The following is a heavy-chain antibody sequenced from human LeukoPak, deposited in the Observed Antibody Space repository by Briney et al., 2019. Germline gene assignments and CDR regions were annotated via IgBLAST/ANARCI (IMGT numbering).Heavy chain of an antibody. J-gene: IGHJ6*02. D-gene: IGHD3-10*01. CDR2: ISGSGGST. CDR3: AKRAMVRGVIAGMDV. V-gene: IGHV3-23*01. Sequence: GGSLRLSCAASGFTFSSYAMSWVRQAPGKGLEWVSAISGSGGSTYYADSVKGRFTISRDDSKNTLYLQMNSLRAEDAAVYYCAKRAMVRGVIAGMDVWGQGTTVTVSS. CDR1: GFTFSSYA.